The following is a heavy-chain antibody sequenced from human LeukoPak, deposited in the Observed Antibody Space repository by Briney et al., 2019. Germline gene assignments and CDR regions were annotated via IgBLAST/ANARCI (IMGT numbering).Heavy chain of an antibody. CDR3: AKDRWGIAAAGSFDY. J-gene: IGHJ4*02. CDR2: ISGSGDAT. V-gene: IGHV3-23*01. CDR1: GFTFNNYA. Sequence: GGSLRLSCAASGFTFNNYAMSWFRQAPGKGLEWVSTISGSGDATHYADSVKGRFTISRDTSKNTLYLQMNSLRAEDTAVYYCAKDRWGIAAAGSFDYWGQGTLVTVSS. D-gene: IGHD6-13*01.